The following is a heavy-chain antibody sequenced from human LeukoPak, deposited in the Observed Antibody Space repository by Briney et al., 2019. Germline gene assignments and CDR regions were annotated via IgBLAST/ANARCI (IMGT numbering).Heavy chain of an antibody. CDR2: IIPILGIA. Sequence: SVKVSCKASGGTFSSYAISWVRQAPGQGLEWMGRIIPILGIANYVQKFQGRVTITADESTSTAYMELSSLRSEDTAVYYCARESGGSWSAFDIWGQGTMVTVSS. CDR3: ARESGGSWSAFDI. V-gene: IGHV1-69*04. J-gene: IGHJ3*02. CDR1: GGTFSSYA. D-gene: IGHD2-15*01.